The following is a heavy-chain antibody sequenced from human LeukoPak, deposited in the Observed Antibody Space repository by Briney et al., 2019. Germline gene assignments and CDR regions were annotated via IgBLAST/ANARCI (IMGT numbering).Heavy chain of an antibody. J-gene: IGHJ6*03. CDR3: ARLSYSSSWPYYYYYYMDV. V-gene: IGHV3-21*01. CDR2: ISISSSYI. D-gene: IGHD6-13*01. CDR1: GFTFSSYS. Sequence: GGSLRLSCAASGFTFSSYSMNWVRQAPGKGLEWVSSISISSSYIYYADSVKGRFTISRDNAKNSLYLQMNSLRAEDTAVYYCARLSYSSSWPYYYYYYMDVWGKGTTVTVSS.